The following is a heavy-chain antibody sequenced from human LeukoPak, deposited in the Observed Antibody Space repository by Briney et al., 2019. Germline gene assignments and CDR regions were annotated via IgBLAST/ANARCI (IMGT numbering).Heavy chain of an antibody. CDR2: IKQDGSEK. Sequence: GGSLRLSCAASGFTFSSYWMSWVRQAPGKGLEWVANIKQDGSEKYSVDSVKGRFTISRDNAKNSLYLQMNSLRAEDTAVYYCASDQWPLPYDYWGQGTPVTVSS. CDR3: ASDQWPLPYDY. V-gene: IGHV3-7*04. D-gene: IGHD6-19*01. CDR1: GFTFSSYW. J-gene: IGHJ4*02.